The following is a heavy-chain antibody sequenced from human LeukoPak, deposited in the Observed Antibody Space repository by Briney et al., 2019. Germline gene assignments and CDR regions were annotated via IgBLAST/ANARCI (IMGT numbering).Heavy chain of an antibody. Sequence: SVKVSCKASGGTFSSYAISWVRQAPGQGLEWMGGIIPIFGTANYAQKFQGRVTITADESTSTAYMELSSLRSEDTAVYYCARDLDCSGGSCYPRPTPSLILWGQGTLVTVSS. J-gene: IGHJ4*02. CDR3: ARDLDCSGGSCYPRPTPSLIL. CDR2: IIPIFGTA. D-gene: IGHD2-15*01. V-gene: IGHV1-69*13. CDR1: GGTFSSYA.